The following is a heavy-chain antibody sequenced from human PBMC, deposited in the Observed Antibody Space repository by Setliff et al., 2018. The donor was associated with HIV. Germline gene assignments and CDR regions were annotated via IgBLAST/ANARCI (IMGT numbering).Heavy chain of an antibody. CDR3: ARAHYSVAMTRNRFDP. J-gene: IGHJ5*02. D-gene: IGHD5-12*01. V-gene: IGHV1-2*06. Sequence: ASVMVSCKASGYTFVDFYIHWVRQAPGQGLEWMGRINPKNGVADYLKKFQDRVIMTRDTSTNTAHMELIRPRHEDKAIYYCARAHYSVAMTRNRFDPWGQGTLVTVSS. CDR1: GYTFVDFY. CDR2: INPKNGVA.